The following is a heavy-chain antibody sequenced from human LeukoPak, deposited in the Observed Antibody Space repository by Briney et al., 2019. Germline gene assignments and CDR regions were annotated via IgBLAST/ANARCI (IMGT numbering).Heavy chain of an antibody. CDR3: ARGLSGSGWYNFDY. CDR1: GYSFTSYD. V-gene: IGHV1-8*01. J-gene: IGHJ4*02. D-gene: IGHD6-19*01. Sequence: ASVKVSCKASGYSFTSYDINWVRQATGQGLEWMGWMNPNSGNTGYAQKFQGRVTMTRNTSISTAYMELSSLRSEDTAVYYCARGLSGSGWYNFDYWGQGTLVTVSS. CDR2: MNPNSGNT.